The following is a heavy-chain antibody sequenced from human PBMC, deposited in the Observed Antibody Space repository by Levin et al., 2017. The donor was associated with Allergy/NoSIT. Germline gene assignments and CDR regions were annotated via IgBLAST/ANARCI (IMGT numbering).Heavy chain of an antibody. J-gene: IGHJ4*02. CDR1: GDSVSSYSAA. CDR2: TYYRSKWYD. CDR3: VREYRAFVKGFDL. Sequence: SETLSLTCAISGDSVSSYSAAWHWIRQSPSRGLEWLGRTYYRSKWYDDYAVSVSSPIIINPDTSKNQFSLQLNSVTPEDTAVYYCVREYRAFVKGFDLWGQGTLVTVSS. D-gene: IGHD3-16*02. V-gene: IGHV6-1*01.